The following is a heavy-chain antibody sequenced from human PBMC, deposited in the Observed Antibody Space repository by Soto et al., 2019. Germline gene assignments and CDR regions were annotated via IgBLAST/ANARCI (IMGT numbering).Heavy chain of an antibody. CDR3: ARGEQLYHYYYGMDV. J-gene: IGHJ6*02. CDR2: INTGNGNT. V-gene: IGHV1-3*04. Sequence: GASVKVSCKASGYSFTTHAMIWVRQAPGQRPEWMGWINTGNGNTRYSPKFQGRVNITRDTSASTAYMELRSLKSEDTALYYCARGEQLYHYYYGMDVWGQGSTVTVSS. CDR1: GYSFTTHA.